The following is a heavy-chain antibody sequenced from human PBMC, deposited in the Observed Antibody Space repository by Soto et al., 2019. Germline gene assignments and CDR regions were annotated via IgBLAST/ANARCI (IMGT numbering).Heavy chain of an antibody. J-gene: IGHJ2*01. V-gene: IGHV3-21*01. D-gene: IGHD3-10*01. CDR1: GFTFSSYS. CDR3: ARDRAEWAVTRYFDL. Sequence: EVQLVESGGGLVKPGGSLRLSCAASGFTFSSYSMNWVRQAPGKGLEWVSSISSSSSYIYYADSVKGRFTISRDNAKXXXXXXXXXXXXXDTAVYYCARDRAEWAVTRYFDLWGRGTLVTVSS. CDR2: ISSSSSYI.